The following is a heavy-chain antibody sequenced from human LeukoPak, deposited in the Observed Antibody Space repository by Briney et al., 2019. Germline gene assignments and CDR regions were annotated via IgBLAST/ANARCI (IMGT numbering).Heavy chain of an antibody. D-gene: IGHD3-9*01. CDR2: INWNGGST. Sequence: GGSLRLSCAASGFTFDDYGMSWVRQAPGKGLEWVSGINWNGGSTGFADSVKGRFTISRDNAKNSLYLQMNSLRAEDTALYYCARDRDILTGYPAYYFDCWGQGTLVTVSS. J-gene: IGHJ4*02. V-gene: IGHV3-20*04. CDR1: GFTFDDYG. CDR3: ARDRDILTGYPAYYFDC.